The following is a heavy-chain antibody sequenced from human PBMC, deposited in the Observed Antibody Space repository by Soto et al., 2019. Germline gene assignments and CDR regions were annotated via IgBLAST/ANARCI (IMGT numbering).Heavy chain of an antibody. D-gene: IGHD3-9*01. CDR2: ISGSGGST. CDR3: AKEGRRYFDWLLRTFDY. J-gene: IGHJ4*02. V-gene: IGHV3-23*01. Sequence: TGGFLRHSCTASGVTCISYAMSWVRQAPGKGLEWVSAISGSGGSTYYADSVKGRFTISRDNSKNTLYLQMNSLRAEDTAVYYCAKEGRRYFDWLLRTFDYWGQGTLVTVSS. CDR1: GVTCISYA.